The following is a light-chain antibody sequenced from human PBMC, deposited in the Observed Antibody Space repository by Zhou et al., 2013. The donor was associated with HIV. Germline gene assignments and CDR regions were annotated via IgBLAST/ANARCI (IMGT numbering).Light chain of an antibody. Sequence: EIVLTQSPATLSLSPGERATLSCRASQSVSSYLAWHQQKPGQAPRLLIYDASNRATGIPARFSGSGSGTDFTLTISSLEPEDFAVYYCQQYGSSPLFGPGTKVDIK. V-gene: IGKV3-11*01. J-gene: IGKJ3*01. CDR3: QQYGSSPL. CDR2: DAS. CDR1: QSVSSY.